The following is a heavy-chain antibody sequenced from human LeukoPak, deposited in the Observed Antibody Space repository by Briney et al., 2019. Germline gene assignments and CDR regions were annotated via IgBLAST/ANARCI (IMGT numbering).Heavy chain of an antibody. CDR3: AHRAYYYDSSGSFGY. CDR1: GFSLSTSGLG. CDR2: IYWDDDK. V-gene: IGHV2-5*02. J-gene: IGHJ4*02. D-gene: IGHD3-22*01. Sequence: SGPTLVKPTQTLTLTCTFSGFSLSTSGLGVGWIRQPPVKALEWLALIYWDDDKRYSPSLKSRLTITKDTSKNQVVLTMTNMDPVDTATYYCAHRAYYYDSSGSFGYWGQGTLVTVSS.